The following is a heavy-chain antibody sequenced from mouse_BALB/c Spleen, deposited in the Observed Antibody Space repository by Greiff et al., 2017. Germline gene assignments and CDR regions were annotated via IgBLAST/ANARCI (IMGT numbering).Heavy chain of an antibody. D-gene: IGHD3-2*01. CDR3: ASLDSSGYVGVYYAMDY. Sequence: EVKLLESGGGLVQPGGSLKLSCAASGFDFSRYWMSWVRQAPGKGLEWIGEINPDSSTINYTPSLKDKFIISRDNAKNTLYLQMSKVRSEDTALYYCASLDSSGYVGVYYAMDYWGQGTSVTVSS. V-gene: IGHV4-1*02. CDR1: GFDFSRYW. CDR2: INPDSSTI. J-gene: IGHJ4*01.